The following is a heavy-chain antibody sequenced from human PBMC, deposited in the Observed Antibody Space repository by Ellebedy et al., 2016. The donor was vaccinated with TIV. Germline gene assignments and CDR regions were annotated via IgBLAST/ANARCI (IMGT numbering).Heavy chain of an antibody. D-gene: IGHD3-10*01. V-gene: IGHV1-46*01. CDR2: INPSGGST. Sequence: ASVKVSCKASGYTFATHALYWLRQAPGQGLEWMGIINPSGGSTTYAQKFQGRVTMTRDTSTSTVYMDLSSLTSEDTAVYYCAREGYGSGSYLLFDYWGQGTLVTVSS. J-gene: IGHJ4*02. CDR3: AREGYGSGSYLLFDY. CDR1: GYTFATHA.